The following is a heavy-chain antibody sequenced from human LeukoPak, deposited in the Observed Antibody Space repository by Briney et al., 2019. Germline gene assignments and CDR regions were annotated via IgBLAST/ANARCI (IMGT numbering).Heavy chain of an antibody. CDR2: ISSSSSYI. CDR1: GFTFSSYS. D-gene: IGHD6-19*01. Sequence: GGSLRLSCAASGFTFSSYSMNWVRQAPGEGLEWVSSISSSSSYIYYADSVKGRFTISRDNAKNSLYLQMNSLRAEDTAVYYCARDHREVAGLFDYWGQGTLVTVSS. V-gene: IGHV3-21*01. CDR3: ARDHREVAGLFDY. J-gene: IGHJ4*02.